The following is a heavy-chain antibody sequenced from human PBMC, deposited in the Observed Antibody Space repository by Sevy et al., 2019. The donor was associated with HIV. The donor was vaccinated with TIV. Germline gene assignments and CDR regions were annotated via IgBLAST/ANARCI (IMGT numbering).Heavy chain of an antibody. CDR1: EFTFSYYG. D-gene: IGHD2-15*01. Sequence: GGSLRLSCVGSEFTFSYYGMHWVRQAPGKGLEWVAAIWYDGSNKYYADSVKGRFTISKDNSKNTLYLQMNSLRAEDTAVYYWAKDTRDCSGGTCYSAPLYNWFDPWGQGTLVTVSS. CDR3: AKDTRDCSGGTCYSAPLYNWFDP. V-gene: IGHV3-33*03. J-gene: IGHJ5*02. CDR2: IWYDGSNK.